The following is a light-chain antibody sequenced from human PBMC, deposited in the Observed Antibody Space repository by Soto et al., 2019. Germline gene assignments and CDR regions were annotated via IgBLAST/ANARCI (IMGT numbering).Light chain of an antibody. V-gene: IGKV3-15*01. J-gene: IGKJ4*01. Sequence: VLTQSPGTLSLSPGERATLSCRASQSVPGKFLAWYQQKPGQAPRLLIYGASSRATGIPVRFSGSGSGTEFTLTITSLQSEDFAVYYCQEYNNWHPITFGGGTKVDIK. CDR3: QEYNNWHPIT. CDR1: QSVPGKF. CDR2: GAS.